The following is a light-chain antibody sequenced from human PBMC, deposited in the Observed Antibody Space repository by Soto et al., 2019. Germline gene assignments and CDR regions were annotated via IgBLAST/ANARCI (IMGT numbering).Light chain of an antibody. CDR2: EGS. Sequence: QSALTQPASVSGSPGQSITIFCTGTSSDVGSYNLVSWYQQHPGKAPKPMIYEGSKRPSGVSNRFSGSKSGNTASLTISGLQAEDEADYYCCSYAGSSTDVFGTGTKLTVL. J-gene: IGLJ1*01. V-gene: IGLV2-23*01. CDR1: SSDVGSYNL. CDR3: CSYAGSSTDV.